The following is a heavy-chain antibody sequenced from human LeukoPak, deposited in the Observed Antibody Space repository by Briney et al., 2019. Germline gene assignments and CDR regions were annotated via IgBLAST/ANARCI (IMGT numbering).Heavy chain of an antibody. J-gene: IGHJ4*02. CDR2: IIPIFGTA. V-gene: IGHV1-69*05. Sequence: SVKVSCKASGGTFSSYAISWVRQAPGQGLEWMGGIIPIFGTANYAQKFQGRVTITTDESTSTAYMELSSLRSEDTAVYYCARSTTVVTSFDYWGQGTLVTVSS. CDR3: ARSTTVVTSFDY. CDR1: GGTFSSYA. D-gene: IGHD4-23*01.